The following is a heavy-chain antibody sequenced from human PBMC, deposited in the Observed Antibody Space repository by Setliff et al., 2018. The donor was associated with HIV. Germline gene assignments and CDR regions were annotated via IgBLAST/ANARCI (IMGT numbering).Heavy chain of an antibody. CDR1: GYTFTGYD. D-gene: IGHD6-6*01. CDR3: ATRPGCGFQYYHLDY. Sequence: ASVKVSCKTSGYTFTGYDMHWVRQAPGQGLEWMGGIIPNSGVTNYAQKFQGRVTMTRDRSISTAYMELSSLRSDDTAVYYCATRPGCGFQYYHLDYWGQGTLVTVSS. CDR2: IIPNSGVT. V-gene: IGHV1-2*02. J-gene: IGHJ4*02.